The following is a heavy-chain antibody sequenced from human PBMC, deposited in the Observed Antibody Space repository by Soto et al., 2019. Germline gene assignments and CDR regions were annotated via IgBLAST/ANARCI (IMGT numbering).Heavy chain of an antibody. CDR3: ARTREEADDFGQ. J-gene: IGHJ3*01. CDR2: ITPRGDAT. Sequence: ASVKVSCKASGYTFTTSYVHWVRQAPGQGLDWMGVITPRGDATSYPRKFQGRVTMTRDTSTSTVYMELSSLRSEDTAVYYCARTREEADDFGQWGQGTVVSDSS. V-gene: IGHV1-46*01. CDR1: GYTFTTSY. D-gene: IGHD3-16*01.